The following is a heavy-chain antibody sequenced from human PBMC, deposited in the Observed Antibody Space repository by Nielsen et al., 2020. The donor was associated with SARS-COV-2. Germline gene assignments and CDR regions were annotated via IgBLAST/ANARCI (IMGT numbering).Heavy chain of an antibody. CDR3: VRIDMATISVDY. Sequence: SDTLSLPCILSGGSIRNGSHYWSWIRQAPGKGLEWIGYIFYRGNTNYKPSLKSRVTISVDTSKNQFSLKVNSVTAADTAVYYCVRIDMATISVDYWCRGTLFTVSS. V-gene: IGHV4-61*01. J-gene: IGHJ4*02. D-gene: IGHD5-24*01. CDR1: GGSIRNGSHY. CDR2: IFYRGNT.